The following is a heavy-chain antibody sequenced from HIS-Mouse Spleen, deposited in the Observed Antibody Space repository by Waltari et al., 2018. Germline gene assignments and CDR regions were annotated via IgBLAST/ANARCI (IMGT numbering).Heavy chain of an antibody. CDR1: GFTVRTND. D-gene: IGHD6-13*01. J-gene: IGHJ4*02. CDR3: AGGVGSSWYYFDY. Sequence: EVQLVESGGGLIQPGGSLRLSCAASGFTVRTNDSSWGRQAPGKGLEWVSVIYSGGSTYYADSVKGRFTISRDNSKNTLYLQMNSLRAEDTAVYYCAGGVGSSWYYFDYWGQGTLVTVSS. V-gene: IGHV3-53*01. CDR2: IYSGGST.